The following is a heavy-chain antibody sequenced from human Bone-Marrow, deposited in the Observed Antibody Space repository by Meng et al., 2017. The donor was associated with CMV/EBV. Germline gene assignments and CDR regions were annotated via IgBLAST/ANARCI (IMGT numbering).Heavy chain of an antibody. J-gene: IGHJ6*04. D-gene: IGHD6-13*01. V-gene: IGHV3-33*03. Sequence: GESLKISCEASGFTFSNYGMHWVRQAPGKGLEWVAAIWYDGSNENYAESVKGRFTISRDYSKNTLYLQMSSLRAEDTAVYYCAKDSSRSTWYGPDDYSGMDVWGKGTTVTVSS. CDR2: IWYDGSNE. CDR3: AKDSSRSTWYGPDDYSGMDV. CDR1: GFTFSNYG.